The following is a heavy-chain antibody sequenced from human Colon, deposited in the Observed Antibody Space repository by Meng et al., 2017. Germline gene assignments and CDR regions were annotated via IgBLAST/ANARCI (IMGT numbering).Heavy chain of an antibody. CDR3: ARARELWGRPLPSPFDY. V-gene: IGHV2-5*02. J-gene: IGHJ4*02. D-gene: IGHD7-27*01. Sequence: QITLKESGPTLLKPTQTLTLTCTFSGFALSGVTVAWIRQPPGKALECLAVIYWDDDKRYRPYLESRLTITKDTSKNQVVLTMTNVDPVDTATYYCARARELWGRPLPSPFDYWGPETLVTVSS. CDR2: IYWDDDK. CDR1: GFALSGVT.